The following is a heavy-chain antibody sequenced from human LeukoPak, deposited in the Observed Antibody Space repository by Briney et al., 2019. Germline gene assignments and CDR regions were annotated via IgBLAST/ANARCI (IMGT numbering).Heavy chain of an antibody. CDR3: ARGDYDKDAFDI. D-gene: IGHD3-22*01. V-gene: IGHV4-4*07. J-gene: IGHJ3*02. CDR2: IYTSGST. CDR1: GGSISSYY. Sequence: SETLSLTCTVSGGSISSYYWSWIRQPAGKGLEWIGRIYTSGSTNYNPSLKSRVTISVDKSKNQFSLKLSSVTAADTAVYYCARGDYDKDAFDIWGQGTMVTVSS.